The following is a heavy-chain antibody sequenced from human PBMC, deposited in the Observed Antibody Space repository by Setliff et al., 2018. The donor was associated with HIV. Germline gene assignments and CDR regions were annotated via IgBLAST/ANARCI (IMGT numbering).Heavy chain of an antibody. V-gene: IGHV4-39*07. D-gene: IGHD3-16*02. CDR1: GGSINSRSYY. Sequence: SETLSLTCTVSGGSINSRSYYWAWIRQPPGKGLEWVASIYFSGTPYYNPSLKNRVTISVDTSKNQFSLKLSSVTAADTAVYYCARGSDYIWGNYRFPFDYWGQGTLVTVSS. CDR2: IYFSGTP. J-gene: IGHJ4*02. CDR3: ARGSDYIWGNYRFPFDY.